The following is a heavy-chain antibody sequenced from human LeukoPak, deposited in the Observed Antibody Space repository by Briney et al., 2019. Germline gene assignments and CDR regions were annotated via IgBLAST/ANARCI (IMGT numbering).Heavy chain of an antibody. J-gene: IGHJ4*02. D-gene: IGHD4-23*01. CDR3: VRALLGGLSEV. CDR2: ISYDGSNK. CDR1: GFTFSSYA. Sequence: GGSLRLSCAASGFTFSSYAMHWVRQAPGKGLEWVAVISYDGSNKYYADSVKGRSTISRDNSKNTLYLQMNSLRAEDTAVYYFVRALLGGLSEVWGQGALVTVSS. V-gene: IGHV3-30-3*01.